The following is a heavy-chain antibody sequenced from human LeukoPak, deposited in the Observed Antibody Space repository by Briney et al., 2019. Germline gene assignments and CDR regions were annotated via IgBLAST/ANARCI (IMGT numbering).Heavy chain of an antibody. CDR1: GGTFSSYA. J-gene: IGHJ4*02. V-gene: IGHV1-69*04. D-gene: IGHD3-22*01. CDR3: AQGPSGYYYY. Sequence: SVKVPCKASGGTFSSYAISWVRQAPGQGLEWMGRIIPILGIANYAQKFQGRVTITADKSTSTAYMELSSLRPEDTAVYYCAQGPSGYYYYWGQGTLVTVSS. CDR2: IIPILGIA.